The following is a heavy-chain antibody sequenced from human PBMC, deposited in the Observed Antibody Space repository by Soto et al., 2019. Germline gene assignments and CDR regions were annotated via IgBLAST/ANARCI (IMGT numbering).Heavy chain of an antibody. V-gene: IGHV3-9*01. J-gene: IGHJ6*02. CDR3: AKDRGSGSYAANYYYYGMDV. CDR2: VNCNSGRI. D-gene: IGHD3-10*01. CDR1: GFTFDDYA. Sequence: GGSLRHSCAPSGFTFDDYAMHWVRQATGKGLKWVSGVNCNSGRIGYADSVKGRFTISRDNAKTSLYLQMNSLRAEDTAFYYCAKDRGSGSYAANYYYYGMDVWGQGT.